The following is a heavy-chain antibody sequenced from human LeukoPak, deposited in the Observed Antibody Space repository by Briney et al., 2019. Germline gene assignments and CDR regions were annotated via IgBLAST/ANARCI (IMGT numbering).Heavy chain of an antibody. V-gene: IGHV1-69*13. CDR2: IIPISGTA. CDR3: ARGDDITNWFDP. CDR1: GGTFNNYG. D-gene: IGHD3-9*01. Sequence: SVKVSCKASGGTFNNYGFSWLRQAPGQGLEWMGGIIPISGTANYAQKFQGRLTMTADESTSTVYMELTSLRSDDTAVYYCARGDDITNWFDPWGQGTLVTVSS. J-gene: IGHJ5*02.